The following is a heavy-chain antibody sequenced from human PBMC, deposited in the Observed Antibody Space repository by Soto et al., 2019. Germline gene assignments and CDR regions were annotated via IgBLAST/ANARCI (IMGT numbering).Heavy chain of an antibody. Sequence: HPGGSLRLSCAASGFTFSSYSMNGVRQAPGKGLEWVSYISSSSSTIYYADSVKGRFTISRDNAKNSLYLKMNSLRAEDTAVYYSARDGSGDGYNSFAYWGKGTSVPVS. D-gene: IGHD5-18*01. V-gene: IGHV3-48*01. J-gene: IGHJ4*02. CDR1: GFTFSSYS. CDR3: ARDGSGDGYNSFAY. CDR2: ISSSSSTI.